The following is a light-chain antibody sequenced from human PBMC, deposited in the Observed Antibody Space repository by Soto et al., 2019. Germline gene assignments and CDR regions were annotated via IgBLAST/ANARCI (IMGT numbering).Light chain of an antibody. V-gene: IGKV3-15*01. Sequence: EILMTQSPATLSVSPGERATLSCRASQSVSSNLAWYQQKPGQAPRLLIYGASTRATGIPARFSGSGSGTEFTLTISSLQSEDFATYYCQQSYSTPPGTFGQGTKVDI. CDR1: QSVSSN. J-gene: IGKJ1*01. CDR3: QQSYSTPPGT. CDR2: GAS.